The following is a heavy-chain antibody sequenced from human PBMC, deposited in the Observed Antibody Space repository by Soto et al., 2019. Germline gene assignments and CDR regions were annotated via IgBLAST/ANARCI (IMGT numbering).Heavy chain of an antibody. V-gene: IGHV3-30*18. D-gene: IGHD3-10*01. J-gene: IGHJ6*03. CDR1: GFTFSSYG. CDR2: ISYDGSNI. Sequence: PGGSLRLSCAASGFTFSSYGMHWVRQAPGKGLEWVAVISYDGSNIYYADSVKGRFTISRYNSKNTLYLQMNSLRAEDTAVYYCAKDLERGSGYYYYMDVWGKGTTVTVSS. CDR3: AKDLERGSGYYYYMDV.